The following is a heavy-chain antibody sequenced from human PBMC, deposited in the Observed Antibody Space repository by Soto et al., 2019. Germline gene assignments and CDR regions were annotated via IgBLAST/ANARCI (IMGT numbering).Heavy chain of an antibody. Sequence: SVKVSCKASGGTFSSYAISWVRQAPGQGLEWMGGIIPIFGTANYAQKFQGRVTITADESTSTAYMELSSLRSEDTAVYYCARGGVAGNAWAFDIRGQGTMVTVSS. J-gene: IGHJ3*02. D-gene: IGHD6-19*01. CDR2: IIPIFGTA. V-gene: IGHV1-69*13. CDR1: GGTFSSYA. CDR3: ARGGVAGNAWAFDI.